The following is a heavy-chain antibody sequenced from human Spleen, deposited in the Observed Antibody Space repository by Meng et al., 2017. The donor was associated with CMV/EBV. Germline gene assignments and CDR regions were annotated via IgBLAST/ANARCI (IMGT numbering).Heavy chain of an antibody. Sequence: QVQLQQVGSGLLTPSETLSRTCAVNGGSFSGYYWSWFRQPPGKGLEWIGEINHSGSTNYNPSLKSRVTISVDTSKNQFSLKLSSVTAADTAVYYCARVVTALWGYYFDYWGQGTLVTVSS. V-gene: IGHV4-34*01. CDR2: INHSGST. CDR1: GGSFSGYY. CDR3: ARVVTALWGYYFDY. J-gene: IGHJ4*02. D-gene: IGHD2-21*02.